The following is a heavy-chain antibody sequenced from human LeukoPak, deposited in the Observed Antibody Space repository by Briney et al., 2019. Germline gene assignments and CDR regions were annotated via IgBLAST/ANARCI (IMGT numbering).Heavy chain of an antibody. V-gene: IGHV4-38-2*01. Sequence: PSETLSLTCAVSGYSISSGYYWGWIRQPPGKGLEWIDSIYHSGSTYYNPSLKSRVTISVDTSKNQFSLKLSSVTAADTAVYYCARHGKTGTSTIYYYYYMDVWGKGTTVTVSS. J-gene: IGHJ6*03. CDR3: ARHGKTGTSTIYYYYYMDV. D-gene: IGHD1-1*01. CDR2: IYHSGST. CDR1: GYSISSGYY.